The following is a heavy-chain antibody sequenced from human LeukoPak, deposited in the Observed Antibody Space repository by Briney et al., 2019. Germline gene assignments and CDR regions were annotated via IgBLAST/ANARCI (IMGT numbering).Heavy chain of an antibody. Sequence: GRSLRLSCAASGFTFSNYGMHWVRQAPGKGLYWVALISYDGSNKDYADSVKGRFTISRDNSKSTLYLQMNSLRAEDTAVYHCARETYDSTAYYLYWGQGTLVTVSS. V-gene: IGHV3-30*03. CDR2: ISYDGSNK. CDR1: GFTFSNYG. CDR3: ARETYDSTAYYLY. J-gene: IGHJ4*02. D-gene: IGHD3-22*01.